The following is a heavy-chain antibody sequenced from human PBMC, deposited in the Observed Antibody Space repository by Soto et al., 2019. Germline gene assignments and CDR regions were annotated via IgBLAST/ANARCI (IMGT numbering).Heavy chain of an antibody. J-gene: IGHJ4*02. D-gene: IGHD5-12*01. CDR2: INPTGGST. V-gene: IGHV1-46*01. CDR1: GYTFTRYY. CDR3: AREALVGTTAGLFAF. Sequence: QVQLVQSGAEVKKPGASVTVSCKASGYTFTRYYMHWVRQAPGQGLEWMGIINPTGGSTNYARKLQGGVTTTSDTTTSTVDMELSSLRSEDTAVYYCAREALVGTTAGLFAFWGQGTLVSVSS.